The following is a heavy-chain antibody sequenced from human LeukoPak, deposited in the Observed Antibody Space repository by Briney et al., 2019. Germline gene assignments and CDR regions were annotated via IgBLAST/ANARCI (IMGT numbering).Heavy chain of an antibody. CDR3: AKGAVAGNYYYYGMDV. CDR1: GFTFSSYA. Sequence: GGSLRLSCAASGFTFSSYAMIWVRQAPGKGLEWVSTISGSGGSTYYADFVKGRFTISRDNSKNTLYLQMNSLRAEDTAVYYCAKGAVAGNYYYYGMDVWGQGTTVTVSS. J-gene: IGHJ6*02. V-gene: IGHV3-23*01. CDR2: ISGSGGST. D-gene: IGHD6-19*01.